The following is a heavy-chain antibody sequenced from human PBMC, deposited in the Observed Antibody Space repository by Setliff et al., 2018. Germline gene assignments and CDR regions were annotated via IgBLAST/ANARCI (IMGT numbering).Heavy chain of an antibody. J-gene: IGHJ4*02. V-gene: IGHV1-18*01. CDR3: ARAPSVELVTIRTNSWFTY. CDR2: ISVYNGDT. CDR1: GYTFRNYA. Sequence: ASVKVSCKASGYTFRNYAFAWVRQAPGQGLEWVGWISVYNGDTNYAQKFQGRVTLTTDTSTSTAYVELRSLTSDDSAFYYCARAPSVELVTIRTNSWFTYWGPGTLVTVSS. D-gene: IGHD5-18*01.